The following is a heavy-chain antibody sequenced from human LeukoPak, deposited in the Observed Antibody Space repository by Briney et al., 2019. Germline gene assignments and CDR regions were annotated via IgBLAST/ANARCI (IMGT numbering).Heavy chain of an antibody. Sequence: SETLSLTCTVSGGSISSSSYYWGWIRQPPGKGLEWIGSIYYSGSTYYNPSLKSRVTISVDTSKNQFSLKLSSVTAADTAVYYCARHPIKLGLLSQFSWYFDLWGRGTLVTVSS. CDR3: ARHPIKLGLLSQFSWYFDL. D-gene: IGHD6-13*01. V-gene: IGHV4-39*01. J-gene: IGHJ2*01. CDR1: GGSISSSSYY. CDR2: IYYSGST.